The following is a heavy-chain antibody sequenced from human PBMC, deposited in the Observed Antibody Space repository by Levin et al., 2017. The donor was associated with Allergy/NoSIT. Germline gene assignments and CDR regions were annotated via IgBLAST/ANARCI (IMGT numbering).Heavy chain of an antibody. CDR1: GFTFSSYS. CDR3: ARDPSSSSWPLYFDY. J-gene: IGHJ4*02. D-gene: IGHD6-13*01. Sequence: TGGSLRLSCAASGFTFSSYSMNWVRQAPGKGLEWVSSISSSSSYIYYADSVKGRFTISRDNAKNSLYLQMNSLRAEDTAVYYCARDPSSSSWPLYFDYWGQGTLVTVSS. CDR2: ISSSSSYI. V-gene: IGHV3-21*01.